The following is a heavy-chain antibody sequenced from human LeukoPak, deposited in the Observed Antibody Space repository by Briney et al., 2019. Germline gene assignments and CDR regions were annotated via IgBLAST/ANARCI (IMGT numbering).Heavy chain of an antibody. V-gene: IGHV4-61*02. D-gene: IGHD6-13*01. J-gene: IGHJ4*02. CDR1: GGSISSGSYY. CDR3: ARDRSVGVGIAAAGTGFDY. Sequence: SETLSLTCTVSGGSISSGSYYWSWIRQPAGKGLEWIGRIYTSGSTNYNPSLKSRVTISVDTSKNQFFLKLSSVTAADTTVYYCARDRSVGVGIAAAGTGFDYWGQGTLVTVSS. CDR2: IYTSGST.